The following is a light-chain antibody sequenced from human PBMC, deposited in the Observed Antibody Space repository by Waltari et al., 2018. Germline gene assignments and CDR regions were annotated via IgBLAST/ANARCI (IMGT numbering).Light chain of an antibody. CDR1: SSKIGTNA. CDR3: ASWDDSLNGPV. V-gene: IGLV1-44*01. CDR2: DNK. J-gene: IGLJ2*01. Sequence: QSVLTQPPSASGAPGQRVTISCSGSSSKIGTNAVNWYQRLPGMAPNLVIFDNKQRPSGVPDRFSGSKSGTSASLAISGLQSEDEADYFCASWDDSLNGPVFGGGTKLTVL.